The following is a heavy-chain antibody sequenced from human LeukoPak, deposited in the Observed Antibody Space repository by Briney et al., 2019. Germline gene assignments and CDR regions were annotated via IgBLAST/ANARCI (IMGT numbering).Heavy chain of an antibody. J-gene: IGHJ5*02. D-gene: IGHD6-13*01. CDR3: ARDSGTAAGTYWFDP. Sequence: SQTLFLTCTVSGGSISSGGYYWSWIRQHPGKGLEWIGYIYYSGSTYYNPSLKSRVTISVDTSKNQFSLKLSSVTAADTAVYYCARDSGTAAGTYWFDPWGQGTLVTVSS. CDR1: GGSISSGGYY. CDR2: IYYSGST. V-gene: IGHV4-31*03.